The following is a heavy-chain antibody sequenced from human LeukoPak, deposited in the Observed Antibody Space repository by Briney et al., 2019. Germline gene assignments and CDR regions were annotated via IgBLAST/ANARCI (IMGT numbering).Heavy chain of an antibody. CDR1: GYTFTSYY. D-gene: IGHD3-10*01. V-gene: IGHV1-46*01. CDR3: ARGGAYYGSGIREIDY. J-gene: IGHJ4*02. Sequence: ASVKVSCKASGYTFTSYYMYWVRQAPGQGLEWMGIINPSGGSTSYAQKFQGRVTMTRDMSTSTVYMELSSLRSEDTAVYYCARGGAYYGSGIREIDYWGQGTLVTVSS. CDR2: INPSGGST.